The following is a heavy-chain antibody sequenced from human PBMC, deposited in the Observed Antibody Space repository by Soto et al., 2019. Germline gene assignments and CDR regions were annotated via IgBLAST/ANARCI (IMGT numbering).Heavy chain of an antibody. Sequence: GGSLRLSCAASGFTFDDYTMHWVRQAPGKGLEWVSLISWDGGSTYYADSVKGRFTIPRDKSKHSLYLQMNSLRTEDTALYYCAKVGGYSSGWYSSGYYYGMDVWGQGTTVTVSS. J-gene: IGHJ6*02. CDR2: ISWDGGST. D-gene: IGHD6-19*01. V-gene: IGHV3-43*01. CDR1: GFTFDDYT. CDR3: AKVGGYSSGWYSSGYYYGMDV.